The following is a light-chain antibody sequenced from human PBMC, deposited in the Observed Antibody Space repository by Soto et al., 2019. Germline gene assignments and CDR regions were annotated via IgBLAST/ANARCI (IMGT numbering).Light chain of an antibody. J-gene: IGLJ1*01. CDR1: SSDVGGYNY. CDR2: DVS. V-gene: IGLV2-14*01. CDR3: SSYKSSSYV. Sequence: QSVLTQPASVSGSPGHSITISCTGTSSDVGGYNYVSWYQQHPGKAPKLMIYDVSNRPSGVSNRFSGSKSGNTASLTISGLQAEDEADYYCSSYKSSSYVCGTGTKLNVL.